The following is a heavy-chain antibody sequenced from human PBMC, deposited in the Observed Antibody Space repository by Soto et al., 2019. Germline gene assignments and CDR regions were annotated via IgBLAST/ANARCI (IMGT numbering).Heavy chain of an antibody. V-gene: IGHV1-69*08. J-gene: IGHJ4*02. CDR2: IIPFLGVT. Sequence: QVQLVQSGAEVKKPGSSVKVSCKASGGTFSPYTVNWVRQAPGQGLEWMGRIIPFLGVTNYAQKFQARATLTADTSTTTAYMELSGLRFEDTAVYYCARDSESTVSTWSFGAFWGRGTLVTVSS. CDR3: ARDSESTVSTWSFGAF. CDR1: GGTFSPYT. D-gene: IGHD3-10*01.